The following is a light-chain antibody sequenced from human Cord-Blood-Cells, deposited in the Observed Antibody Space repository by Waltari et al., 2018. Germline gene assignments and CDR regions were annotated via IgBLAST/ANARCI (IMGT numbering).Light chain of an antibody. Sequence: QSVLTQPPSVSGAPGQRVTIPCTGRTSHLREGYDVHSYQQLPGTAPKLLIYGNSNRPSGVPDRFSGSKSGTSASLAITGLQAEDEADYYCQSYDSSLSGWVFGGGTKLTVL. CDR3: QSYDSSLSGWV. CDR1: TSHLREGYD. J-gene: IGLJ3*02. CDR2: GNS. V-gene: IGLV1-40*01.